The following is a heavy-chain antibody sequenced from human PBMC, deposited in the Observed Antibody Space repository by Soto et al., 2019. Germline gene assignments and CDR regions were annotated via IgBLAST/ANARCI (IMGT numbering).Heavy chain of an antibody. CDR1: GYTFTSYG. Sequence: ASVKVSCKASGYTFTSYGISWVRQTPGQGLEWMGWISAYNGNTNYAQKLQGRVTMTTDTSTSTAYMELRSLRSDDTAVYYCARDAFQQLAPYYYYYGMDVWGQGTTVTVSS. CDR3: ARDAFQQLAPYYYYYGMDV. D-gene: IGHD6-13*01. V-gene: IGHV1-18*01. J-gene: IGHJ6*02. CDR2: ISAYNGNT.